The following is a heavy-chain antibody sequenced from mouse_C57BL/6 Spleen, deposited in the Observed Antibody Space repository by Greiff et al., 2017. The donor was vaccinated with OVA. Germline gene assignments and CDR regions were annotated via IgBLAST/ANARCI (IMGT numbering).Heavy chain of an antibody. CDR3: EIWDGSCAFAY. J-gene: IGHJ3*01. CDR1: GYTFTSYW. Sequence: QVHVQQPGAELVKPGASVKVSCKASGYTFTSYWMHWVKQRPGQGLEWIGRIHPYGSDTKYNQKFKGKATLTVDKSSSTAYMQLSRLTSDASAVYYCEIWDGSCAFAYWGQGTLVTVSA. D-gene: IGHD1-1*01. V-gene: IGHV1-74*01. CDR2: IHPYGSDT.